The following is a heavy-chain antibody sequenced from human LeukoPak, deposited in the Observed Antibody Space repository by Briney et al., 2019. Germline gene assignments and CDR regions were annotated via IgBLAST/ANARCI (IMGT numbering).Heavy chain of an antibody. Sequence: SETLSLTCTVSGGSISSGPYYWGWIRQPPGNGLGWMWRIYTSGSTNYNPSLKSRVTMSVDTSKNQFSLKLSSVTAADTAVYYCARYSSSSNFDYWGQGTLVTVSS. V-gene: IGHV4-39*07. J-gene: IGHJ4*02. CDR1: GGSISSGPYY. CDR2: IYTSGST. CDR3: ARYSSSSNFDY. D-gene: IGHD6-13*01.